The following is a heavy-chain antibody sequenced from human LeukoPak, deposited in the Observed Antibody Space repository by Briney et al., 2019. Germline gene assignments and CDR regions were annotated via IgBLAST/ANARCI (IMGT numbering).Heavy chain of an antibody. V-gene: IGHV3-23*01. D-gene: IGHD4-17*01. CDR2: IAGSGGNT. J-gene: IGHJ4*02. CDR1: GFPFSVCG. Sequence: GGSLRLSCAGSGFPFSVCGMNWVPHSPGKALVWLSTIAGSGGNTNYADSVKGRFTISRDNSKNTLSLTMNSLRADDTAVYYCVKGRLFGDYIFDFWGQGTLVTVSS. CDR3: VKGRLFGDYIFDF.